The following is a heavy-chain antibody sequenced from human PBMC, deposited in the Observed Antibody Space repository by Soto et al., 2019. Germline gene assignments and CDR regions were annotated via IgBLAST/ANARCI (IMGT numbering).Heavy chain of an antibody. Sequence: QVPLVESGGGVVQPGRSLRLSCAASGFTFSSYGMHWVRQAPGKGLEWVAVISYDGSNKYYAESVKGRFTISRDNSKNTLYLQMNSLRAEDTAVYYCATPQGGWYPPFDYWGQGTLVTVSS. V-gene: IGHV3-30*03. CDR2: ISYDGSNK. D-gene: IGHD6-19*01. CDR3: ATPQGGWYPPFDY. CDR1: GFTFSSYG. J-gene: IGHJ4*02.